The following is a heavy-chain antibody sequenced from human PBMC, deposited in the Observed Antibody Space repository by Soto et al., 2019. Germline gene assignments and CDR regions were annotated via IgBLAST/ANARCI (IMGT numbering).Heavy chain of an antibody. V-gene: IGHV4-34*01. D-gene: IGHD3-16*01. J-gene: IGHJ4*02. CDR2: INHSGTT. CDR1: GGSSSGYY. Sequence: PSETLSLTCAVYGGSSSGYYWSWIRQPPGRGLEWIGEINHSGTTNNNPSLKSRVTISVDTSKNQFSLKVSSVTAADTAVYYCARVEYTYNYRGLDYWGQGTLVTVSS. CDR3: ARVEYTYNYRGLDY.